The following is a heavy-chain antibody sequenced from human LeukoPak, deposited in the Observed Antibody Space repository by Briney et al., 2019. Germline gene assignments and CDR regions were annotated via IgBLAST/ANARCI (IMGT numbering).Heavy chain of an antibody. CDR1: GYTFTSYY. V-gene: IGHV1-46*01. CDR2: INPTGGST. Sequence: ASVKVSCKASGYTFTSYYMHWVRQAPGQGLEWMGIINPTGGSTTYAQKFQGRVTTIRDTSTSTVYMELSSLRSEDTAVYYCARALLWFGDLHDYWGQGTLVTVSS. J-gene: IGHJ4*02. D-gene: IGHD3-10*01. CDR3: ARALLWFGDLHDY.